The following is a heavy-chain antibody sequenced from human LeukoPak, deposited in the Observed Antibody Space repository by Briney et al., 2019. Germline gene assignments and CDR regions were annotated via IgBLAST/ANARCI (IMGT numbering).Heavy chain of an antibody. J-gene: IGHJ5*02. Sequence: ASVKVSCKVSGYTLTELSMHWVRQAPGKGLEWMGGFDPEDGETIYAQKFQGRVTITADESTSTAYMELSSLRSEDTAVYYCARVGGGYCSSTSCSNWFDPWGQGTLVTVSS. CDR1: GYTLTELS. D-gene: IGHD2-2*01. CDR2: FDPEDGET. CDR3: ARVGGGYCSSTSCSNWFDP. V-gene: IGHV1-24*01.